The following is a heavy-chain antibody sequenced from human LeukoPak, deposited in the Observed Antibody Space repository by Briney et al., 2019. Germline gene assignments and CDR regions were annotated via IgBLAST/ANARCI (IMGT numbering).Heavy chain of an antibody. CDR3: ARTPVNKFRGVVWFDY. D-gene: IGHD3-10*01. CDR1: GFAFSRYW. V-gene: IGHV3-74*01. CDR2: VNGDGSTT. Sequence: GGSLRLSCAASGFAFSRYWMHWVRQAPGKWLVWVSRVNGDGSTTTYADSVKGRFTISRDNAKNTLYLQMNSLRAENTAVYYCARTPVNKFRGVVWFDYWGQGTLVTVSS. J-gene: IGHJ4*02.